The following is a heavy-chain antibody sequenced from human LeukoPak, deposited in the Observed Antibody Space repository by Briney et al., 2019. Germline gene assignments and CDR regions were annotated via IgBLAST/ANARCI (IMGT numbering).Heavy chain of an antibody. CDR3: ASPSCATTWCSIYFDY. CDR2: INHSGST. V-gene: IGHV4-34*01. CDR1: GGSFSGYY. J-gene: IGHJ4*02. D-gene: IGHD4/OR15-4a*01. Sequence: SETLSLTCAVYGGSFSGYYWSWIRQPPGKGLEWIGEINHSGSTNYNPSLKSRVTISVDTSKKQFSLNLNSVTAADTAVYYCASPSCATTWCSIYFDYWGQGTLVTVSS.